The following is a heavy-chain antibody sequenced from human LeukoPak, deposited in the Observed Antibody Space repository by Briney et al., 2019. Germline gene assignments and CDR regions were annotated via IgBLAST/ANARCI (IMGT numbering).Heavy chain of an antibody. J-gene: IGHJ4*02. V-gene: IGHV3-23*01. Sequence: GGSLRLSCAASGFTFSNHAMSWVRQAPGKGPEWVSAISVSGGSTYYADSVKGRFTISRDNSKNTLYLQMNSLRVEDTAVYYCAKDARITMIGVVRGARPYYFDYWGQGTLVTVSS. D-gene: IGHD3-22*01. CDR3: AKDARITMIGVVRGARPYYFDY. CDR2: ISVSGGST. CDR1: GFTFSNHA.